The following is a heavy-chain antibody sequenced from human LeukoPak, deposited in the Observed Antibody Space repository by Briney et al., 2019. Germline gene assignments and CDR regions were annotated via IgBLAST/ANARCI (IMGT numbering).Heavy chain of an antibody. CDR3: ARDSSSGWYAETDY. CDR1: GFTFSDYY. D-gene: IGHD6-19*01. J-gene: IGHJ4*02. Sequence: GGSLGLSCAASGFTFSDYYMSWIRQAPGKGLEWVSYISSSGSTIYYADSVKGRFTISRDNAKNSLYLQMNSLRAEDTAVYYCARDSSSGWYAETDYWGQGTLVTVSS. CDR2: ISSSGSTI. V-gene: IGHV3-11*01.